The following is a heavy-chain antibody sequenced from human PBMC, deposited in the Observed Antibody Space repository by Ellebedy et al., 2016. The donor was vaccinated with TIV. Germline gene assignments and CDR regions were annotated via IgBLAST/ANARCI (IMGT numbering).Heavy chain of an antibody. CDR3: ARDSPAYYNTRGFEF. J-gene: IGHJ4*02. Sequence: SETLSLTCAVSGASISGYYWSWIRQPPGKGLEWIAYIYYSDNGSTNYNPSLMSRVTISVDTSKNQFSLKLNSVTAADTAVYYCARDSPAYYNTRGFEFWGQGILVTVSS. D-gene: IGHD3-22*01. CDR2: IYYSDNGST. V-gene: IGHV4-59*01. CDR1: GASISGYY.